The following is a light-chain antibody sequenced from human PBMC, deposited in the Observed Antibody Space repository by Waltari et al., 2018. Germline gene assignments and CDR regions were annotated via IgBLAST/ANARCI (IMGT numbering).Light chain of an antibody. CDR1: QSVSRV. CDR3: QQYDDWPRT. Sequence: EIVMMQSPATLSVSPGERATLSCRASQSVSRVLAWYQQKLGQAPRLLIYGASPRATGIPARFSGSGSGTEFTLTISSLQSEDFAVYYCQQYDDWPRTFGQGTKVEIK. J-gene: IGKJ1*01. V-gene: IGKV3-15*01. CDR2: GAS.